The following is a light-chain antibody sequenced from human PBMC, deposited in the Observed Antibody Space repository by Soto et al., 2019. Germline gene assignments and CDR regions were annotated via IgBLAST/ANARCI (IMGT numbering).Light chain of an antibody. Sequence: QSVLTQPPSVSGAPGQRVTISCTGSSSNIGAGYDVHWYQQLPGTAPKLLIYRNSNRPSGVPDRVSGSKSGTSASLAITGLQDEDEADYYCQSYDSSLSGSVFGGGTQLTVL. CDR3: QSYDSSLSGSV. V-gene: IGLV1-40*01. J-gene: IGLJ3*02. CDR1: SSNIGAGYD. CDR2: RNS.